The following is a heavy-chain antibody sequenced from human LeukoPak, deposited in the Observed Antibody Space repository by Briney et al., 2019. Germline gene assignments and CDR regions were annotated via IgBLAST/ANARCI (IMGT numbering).Heavy chain of an antibody. D-gene: IGHD3-10*01. CDR1: GFTFSDYY. Sequence: PGGSLRLSCAASGFTFSDYYMSWIRQAPGKGLEWVSYISSSSSYTNYADSAKGRFTISRDNAKNSLYLQMNSLRAEDTAVYYCARERGSGSYWGQGTLVTVSS. V-gene: IGHV3-11*06. CDR2: ISSSSSYT. CDR3: ARERGSGSY. J-gene: IGHJ4*02.